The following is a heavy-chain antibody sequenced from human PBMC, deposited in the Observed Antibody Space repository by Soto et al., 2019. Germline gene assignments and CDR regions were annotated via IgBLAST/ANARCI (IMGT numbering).Heavy chain of an antibody. CDR3: SRALGSMTTITPDLSGNMSLFDY. D-gene: IGHD4-4*01. CDR1: GYAFPSHY. Sequence: APGKVPFKAFGYAFPSHYMHWGGKAPGQGPEGMGLVNPNGGSPNYAKKFPGKGTMTRGPSTSPVYIELSSLRSEDTAVYFCSRALGSMTTITPDLSGNMSLFDYWGQGTVGTVSS. CDR2: VNPNGGSP. J-gene: IGHJ4*02. V-gene: IGHV1-46*01.